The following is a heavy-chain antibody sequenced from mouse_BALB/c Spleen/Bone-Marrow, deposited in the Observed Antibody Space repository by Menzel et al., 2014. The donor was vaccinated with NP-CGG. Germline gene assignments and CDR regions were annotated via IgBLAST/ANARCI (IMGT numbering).Heavy chain of an antibody. V-gene: IGHV1-54*03. D-gene: IGHD4-1*01. Sequence: QVQLQQPGAELVRPGTSVKVSCKASGYAFTNYLIEWVKQRPGQGLEWIGVINPGSGATNYNENFKGKASLTADKSSSXPXMXXSGLTSDDSAVYFCARRLTGTLYFDYWGQGTTLTVSS. CDR3: ARRLTGTLYFDY. CDR1: GYAFTNYL. J-gene: IGHJ2*01. CDR2: INPGSGAT.